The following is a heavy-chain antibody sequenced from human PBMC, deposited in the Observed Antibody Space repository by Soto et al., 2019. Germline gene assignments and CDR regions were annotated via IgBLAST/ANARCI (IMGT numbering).Heavy chain of an antibody. V-gene: IGHV3-48*01. Sequence: EVQLVESGGGLVQPGGSLRLSCAASGFTFSSYSMNWVRQAPGKGLEWVSYISSSSSTIYYADSVKGRFTISRDNAKNSLYLQINSLTAEYTAVYYCARDASLRYVDWRTITGAFDIWGQGTMVTVSS. D-gene: IGHD3-9*01. CDR1: GFTFSSYS. J-gene: IGHJ3*02. CDR2: ISSSSSTI. CDR3: ARDASLRYVDWRTITGAFDI.